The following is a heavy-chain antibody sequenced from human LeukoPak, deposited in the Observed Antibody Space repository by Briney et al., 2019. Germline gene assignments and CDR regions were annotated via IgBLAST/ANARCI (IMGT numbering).Heavy chain of an antibody. CDR1: GASFSVDY. CDR3: ARNFDS. CDR2: INESGST. J-gene: IGHJ5*01. V-gene: IGHV4-34*01. Sequence: PSETLSLTCAVYGASFSVDYWSWIRQPPGKGLEWIGDINESGSTNYHPSLKSRVTMSVDTSNNHFSLRLTSLTAADTAVYYCARNFDSWGQGTLVTVSS.